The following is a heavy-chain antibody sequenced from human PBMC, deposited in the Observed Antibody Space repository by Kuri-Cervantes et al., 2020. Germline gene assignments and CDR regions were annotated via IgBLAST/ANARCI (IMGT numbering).Heavy chain of an antibody. V-gene: IGHV3-30*07. J-gene: IGHJ6*03. Sequence: GESLKISCAASGFTFSSYALHWVRQAPGKGLEWVAVISYDGGNKYYADSVKGRFTISRDNSKNTLYLQMNSLRAEDTAVYYCVTERRNYYLDVWGKGTTVTVSS. CDR3: VTERRNYYLDV. CDR1: GFTFSSYA. CDR2: ISYDGGNK.